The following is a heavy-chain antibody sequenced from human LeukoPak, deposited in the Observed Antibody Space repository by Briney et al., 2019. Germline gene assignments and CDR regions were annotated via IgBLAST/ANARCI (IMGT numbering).Heavy chain of an antibody. CDR3: AKDAQREFDFRNSLDK. J-gene: IGHJ4*02. D-gene: IGHD4-11*01. Sequence: AGGALRLSSAPPGVTCMKLTVSCIRPAQARGQEMAGVIWSDGTNRYYGDPVKGRFTISRDNFQRTVYLQMDSLRAEDTAVYYCAKDAQREFDFRNSLDKWGQGTLVTVSS. CDR2: IWSDGTNR. V-gene: IGHV3-33*06. CDR1: GVTCMKLT.